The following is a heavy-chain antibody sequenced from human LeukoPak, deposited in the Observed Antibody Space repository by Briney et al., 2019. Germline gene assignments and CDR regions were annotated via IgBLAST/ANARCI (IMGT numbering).Heavy chain of an antibody. Sequence: SETLSLTCTVSGGSISSHYWSWIRQPPGKGLEWIGYIYYSGTTNYNPSLKSRVTISVDTSKNQFSLKLSSVTAADTAVYYCANQYYYDSSGYYGDWGQGTLVTVSS. J-gene: IGHJ4*02. V-gene: IGHV4-59*11. CDR1: GGSISSHY. D-gene: IGHD3-22*01. CDR2: IYYSGTT. CDR3: ANQYYYDSSGYYGD.